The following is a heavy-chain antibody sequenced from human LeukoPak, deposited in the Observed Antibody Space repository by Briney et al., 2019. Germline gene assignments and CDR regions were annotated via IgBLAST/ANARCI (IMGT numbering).Heavy chain of an antibody. CDR3: TGEVVVITPHFDS. Sequence: PGGSLRLSCTASGFSFGDYAMTWVRQAPGKGLEWVGFIRSKAYGGTTESAASVKGRFTISRDDSKSIAYLQMNSLKTEDTAVYYCTGEVVVITPHFDSWGQGTLVTVSS. CDR2: IRSKAYGGTT. V-gene: IGHV3-49*04. CDR1: GFSFGDYA. J-gene: IGHJ4*02. D-gene: IGHD3-22*01.